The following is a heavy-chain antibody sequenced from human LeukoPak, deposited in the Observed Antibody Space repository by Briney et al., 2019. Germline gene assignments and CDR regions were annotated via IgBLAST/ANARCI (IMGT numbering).Heavy chain of an antibody. D-gene: IGHD5-18*01. CDR2: ISSSSSYI. CDR3: AREMDTAMAVDY. Sequence: PGGSLRLSCAASGFTFSSYSMNWVRQAPGKGLEWVSSISSSSSYIYYADSVKGRFTISRDNAKNSLYLQMNSLRAEDTAVYYCAREMDTAMAVDYWGQGTLVTVSS. V-gene: IGHV3-21*01. J-gene: IGHJ4*02. CDR1: GFTFSSYS.